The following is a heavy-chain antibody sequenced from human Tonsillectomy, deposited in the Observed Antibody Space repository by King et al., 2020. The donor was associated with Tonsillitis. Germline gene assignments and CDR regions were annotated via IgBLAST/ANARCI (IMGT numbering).Heavy chain of an antibody. CDR3: AREGITGTTGGIYYYYGMDV. CDR1: GFTFSSYA. V-gene: IGHV3-30-3*01. D-gene: IGHD1-7*01. Sequence: QVQLVESGGGVVQPGRSLRLSCAASGFTFSSYAMHWVRQAPGKGLEWVAVISYDGSNIYYADSVKGRFTISRDNSKNTLYLQMNSLRAEDTAVYYCAREGITGTTGGIYYYYGMDVWGQGTTVTVSS. CDR2: ISYDGSNI. J-gene: IGHJ6*02.